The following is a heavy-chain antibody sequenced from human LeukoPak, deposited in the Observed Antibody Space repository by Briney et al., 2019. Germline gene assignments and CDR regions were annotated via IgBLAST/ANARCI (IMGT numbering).Heavy chain of an antibody. CDR1: GGSISTYY. D-gene: IGHD3-10*01. CDR2: IYTSGST. Sequence: SETLSLTCTVSGGSISTYYWIWIRQPAGKGLEWIGLIYTSGSTNYTPSLKSRVTMSVDTSKNQFSLRLSSVTAADTAVYYCARLFGLPARGVIIGYYFDYWGQGTLVTVSS. V-gene: IGHV4-4*07. CDR3: ARLFGLPARGVIIGYYFDY. J-gene: IGHJ4*02.